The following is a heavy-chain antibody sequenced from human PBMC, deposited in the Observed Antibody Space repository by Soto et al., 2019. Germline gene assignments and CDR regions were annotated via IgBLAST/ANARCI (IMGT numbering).Heavy chain of an antibody. CDR3: ATSTPAVLKYYDFHMDV. D-gene: IGHD3-22*01. CDR1: GYTLTDSS. V-gene: IGHV1-24*01. CDR2: FDPEDGET. J-gene: IGHJ6*04. Sequence: ASVKVSCKASGYTLTDSSMHWVRLAPGKGLEWMGGFDPEDGETIYAPKFQGRVTMTEDTSTDTAYMDLSSLRSDDTAISYCATSTPAVLKYYDFHMDVWGKGPMVTVSS.